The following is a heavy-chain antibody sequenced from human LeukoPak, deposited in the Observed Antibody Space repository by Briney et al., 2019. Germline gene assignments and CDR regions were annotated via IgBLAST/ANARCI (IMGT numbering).Heavy chain of an antibody. D-gene: IGHD2-15*01. CDR3: ARRIANCSGGSCYSYYFDY. Sequence: GESLKISCKGSGYSFTSYWIGWVRQMPGKGLEWMGIIYPGDSDTRYSPSFQGQVTISADKSINTAYLQWSSLKASDTAMYYCARRIANCSGGSCYSYYFDYWGQGTLVTVSS. V-gene: IGHV5-51*01. CDR2: IYPGDSDT. CDR1: GYSFTSYW. J-gene: IGHJ4*02.